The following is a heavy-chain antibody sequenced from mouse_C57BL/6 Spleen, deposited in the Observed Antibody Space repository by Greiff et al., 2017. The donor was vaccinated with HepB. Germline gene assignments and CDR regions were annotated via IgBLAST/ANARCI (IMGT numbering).Heavy chain of an antibody. D-gene: IGHD1-1*01. CDR1: GYTFTSYW. V-gene: IGHV1-64*01. Sequence: QVQLQQPGAELVKPGASVKLSCKASGYTFTSYWMHWVKQRPGQGLEWIGMIHPNSGSTNYNEKFKRKATLTVDKSSSTAYMQLSSLTSEDSAVYYCARYYYGSSYDYWGQGTTLTVSS. CDR3: ARYYYGSSYDY. J-gene: IGHJ2*01. CDR2: IHPNSGST.